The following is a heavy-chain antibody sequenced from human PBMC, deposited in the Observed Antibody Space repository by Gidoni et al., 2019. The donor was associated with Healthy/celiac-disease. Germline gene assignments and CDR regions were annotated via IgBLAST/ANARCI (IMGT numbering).Heavy chain of an antibody. CDR2: ISSSSSYI. J-gene: IGHJ4*02. CDR1: GFTFSSYS. V-gene: IGHV3-21*01. Sequence: EVQLVESGGGLVKPGGSLRLSCAASGFTFSSYSMNWVRQAPGKGLEWVSSISSSSSYIYYADSVKGRFTISRDNAKNSLYLQMNSLRAEDTAVYYCARDRPWLPSRVIDYWGQGTLVTVSS. CDR3: ARDRPWLPSRVIDY. D-gene: IGHD5-12*01.